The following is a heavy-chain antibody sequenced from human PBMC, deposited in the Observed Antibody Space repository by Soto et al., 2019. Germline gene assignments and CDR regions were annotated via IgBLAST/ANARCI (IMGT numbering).Heavy chain of an antibody. CDR1: GFTFNSYA. CDR2: ISGSGDST. J-gene: IGHJ6*02. Sequence: PGGSLRLSCAASGFTFNSYAMSWVRQAPGKGLEWVSAISGSGDSTSYADSVKGRFTISRDNSKNTLYLQMNSLRSEDTAVYYCARDPSHYGMDVWGQGTTVTVSS. D-gene: IGHD6-6*01. CDR3: ARDPSHYGMDV. V-gene: IGHV3-23*01.